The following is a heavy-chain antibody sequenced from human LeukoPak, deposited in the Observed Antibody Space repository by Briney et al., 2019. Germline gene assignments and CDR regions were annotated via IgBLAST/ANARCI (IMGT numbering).Heavy chain of an antibody. Sequence: PGGSLRLSCAASGFTFDDYAFHWVRQAPGKGLEWVSLIRWDGGTIYYADSVRGRFTISRDNSKNSLYLRMNSLRAEDTALYYCAKGSGGAYYNYFEDWGQGTLVSVAS. CDR1: GFTFDDYA. CDR2: IRWDGGTI. D-gene: IGHD1-26*01. CDR3: AKGSGGAYYNYFED. J-gene: IGHJ4*02. V-gene: IGHV3-43D*03.